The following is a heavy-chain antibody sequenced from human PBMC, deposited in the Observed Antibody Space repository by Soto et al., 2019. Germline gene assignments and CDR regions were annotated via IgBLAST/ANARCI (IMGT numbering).Heavy chain of an antibody. D-gene: IGHD5-18*01. V-gene: IGHV1-46*01. CDR1: GYTFTTYY. J-gene: IGHJ4*02. Sequence: QVQLVQSGAEVRKPGASVKVSCRTSGYTFTTYYIYWVRQAPGQGLEWMGTINPSGGGANYAQKFQDRVTMTRVTSTTTVYMELSSLRSEDTAVYYCAAPGGGSSYGYVHWGQGTLVTVSS. CDR3: AAPGGGSSYGYVH. CDR2: INPSGGGA.